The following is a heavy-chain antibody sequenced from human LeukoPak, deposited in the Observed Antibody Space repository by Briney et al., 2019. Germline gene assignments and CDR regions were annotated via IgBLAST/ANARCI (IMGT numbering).Heavy chain of an antibody. CDR2: INHSGST. CDR3: ARALTGYSSSLDAFDI. CDR1: GGSFSGYY. V-gene: IGHV4-34*01. J-gene: IGHJ3*02. D-gene: IGHD6-13*01. Sequence: SETLSLTCAVYGGSFSGYYWSWIRQPPGKGLEWIGEINHSGSTNYNPSLKSRVTISVDTSKNQFSLKLSSVTAADTAVYYCARALTGYSSSLDAFDIWGQGTMVTVSS.